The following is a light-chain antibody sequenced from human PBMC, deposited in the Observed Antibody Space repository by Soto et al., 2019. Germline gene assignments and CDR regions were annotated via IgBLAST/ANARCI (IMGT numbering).Light chain of an antibody. Sequence: EILLTQSPATLSLSPGERATLSCRASQSVRSSLAWYQQKPGQAPRLLIYDASTRATGIPGRFSGSGSGTDFTLTISNLEPEDFAVYYCQQHNSWPWTFGQGAKVEIK. CDR1: QSVRSS. CDR3: QQHNSWPWT. V-gene: IGKV3-11*01. CDR2: DAS. J-gene: IGKJ1*01.